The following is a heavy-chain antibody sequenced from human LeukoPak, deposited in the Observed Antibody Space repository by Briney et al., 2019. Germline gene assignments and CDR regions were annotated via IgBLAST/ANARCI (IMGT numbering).Heavy chain of an antibody. D-gene: IGHD6-13*01. V-gene: IGHV3-30*18. CDR2: LSYDGSNK. Sequence: QTGGSLRLSCAASGFTFSSYGMHWVRQAPGKGLEWVAVLSYDGSNKYYADSVKGRLTISRDNSKNTLYLQMNSLRAEDTAVYYCAKDGFVGAADYWGQGTLVTVSS. J-gene: IGHJ4*02. CDR1: GFTFSSYG. CDR3: AKDGFVGAADY.